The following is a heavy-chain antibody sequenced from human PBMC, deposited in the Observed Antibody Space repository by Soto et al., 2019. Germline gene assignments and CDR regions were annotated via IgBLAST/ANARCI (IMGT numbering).Heavy chain of an antibody. CDR1: GFSLSTSGVD. Sequence: QITLKESGPTLVKPTQTLTLTCTFSGFSLSTSGVDVGWIRQPPGKALEWLALIYWDDDKRYSPSLKSRLTITNDTPKNQVVLTMTNMDPLDTATYYCAHRRPYSNSPEYFFDYWGQGTLVTVSS. CDR2: IYWDDDK. D-gene: IGHD6-6*01. CDR3: AHRRPYSNSPEYFFDY. J-gene: IGHJ4*02. V-gene: IGHV2-5*02.